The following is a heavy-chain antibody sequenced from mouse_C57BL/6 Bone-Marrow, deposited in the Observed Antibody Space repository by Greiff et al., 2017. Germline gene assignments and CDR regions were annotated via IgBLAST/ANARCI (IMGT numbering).Heavy chain of an antibody. CDR3: AKLFAY. Sequence: DVQLVESGGGLVKPGGSLKLSCAASGFTFSSYAMSWVRQTPEKRLEWVATISDGGSYTYYPDNVKGRFTISRDNAKNNLYLQMSHLKSEDTAMYYCAKLFAYWGQGTLVTVSA. CDR1: GFTFSSYA. CDR2: ISDGGSYT. V-gene: IGHV5-4*01. J-gene: IGHJ3*01.